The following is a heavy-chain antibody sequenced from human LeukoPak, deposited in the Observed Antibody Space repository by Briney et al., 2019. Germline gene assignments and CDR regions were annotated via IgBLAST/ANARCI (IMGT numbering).Heavy chain of an antibody. CDR3: ARDLGVYYYDSSALGY. Sequence: GGSLRLSCAASGFTFSSYDMHWVRQATGKGLEWVSAIGTAGDTYYPGSVKGRFTISRENTKNSLYLQMNSLRAEDTAVYYCARDLGVYYYDSSALGYWGQGTLVTVSS. D-gene: IGHD3-22*01. V-gene: IGHV3-13*01. CDR2: IGTAGDT. CDR1: GFTFSSYD. J-gene: IGHJ4*02.